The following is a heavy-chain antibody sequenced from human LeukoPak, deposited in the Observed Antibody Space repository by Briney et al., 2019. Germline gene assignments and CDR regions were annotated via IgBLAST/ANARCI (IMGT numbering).Heavy chain of an antibody. Sequence: ASVKVSCKASGYTFTSYGISWVRQAPGQGLEWMGWISAYNGNTNYAQKLQGRVTMTTDTSTSTAYMELRSLRSGDTAVYYCARQGYGGHSRGAADYWGQGTLVTVSS. CDR1: GYTFTSYG. J-gene: IGHJ4*02. CDR3: ARQGYGGHSRGAADY. CDR2: ISAYNGNT. V-gene: IGHV1-18*01. D-gene: IGHD4-23*01.